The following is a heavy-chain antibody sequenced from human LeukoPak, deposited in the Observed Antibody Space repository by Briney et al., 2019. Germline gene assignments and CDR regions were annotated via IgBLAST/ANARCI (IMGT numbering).Heavy chain of an antibody. V-gene: IGHV3-23*01. D-gene: IGHD2/OR15-2a*01. CDR1: GFPFSRYA. CDR2: ISGSDGSR. J-gene: IGHJ4*02. CDR3: AKQVSCDTTTCYSGMPPDY. Sequence: GGSLRLSCAASGFPFSRYAMSWVRQTPERGLAWVSVISGSDGSRYYADSVKGRFTISRDDSRNTVYLQMNNLRAEDTAVYYCAKQVSCDTTTCYSGMPPDYWGQGTLVTVSS.